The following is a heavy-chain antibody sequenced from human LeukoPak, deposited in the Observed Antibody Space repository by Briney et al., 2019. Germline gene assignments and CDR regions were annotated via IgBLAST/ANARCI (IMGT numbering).Heavy chain of an antibody. CDR3: ARGYPVEMANDAFDI. D-gene: IGHD5-24*01. CDR1: GGSISSSSYY. CDR2: IYYSGST. Sequence: SETLSLTCTVSGGSISSSSYYWGWIRQPPGKGLEWIRSIYYSGSTYYNPSLKSRVTISVDTSKNQFSLKLSSVTAADTAVYYCARGYPVEMANDAFDIWGQGTMVTVSS. J-gene: IGHJ3*02. V-gene: IGHV4-39*01.